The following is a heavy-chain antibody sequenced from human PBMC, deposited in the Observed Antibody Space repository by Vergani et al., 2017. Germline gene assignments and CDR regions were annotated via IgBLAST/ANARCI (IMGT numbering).Heavy chain of an antibody. D-gene: IGHD2-21*02. V-gene: IGHV3-30*02. CDR2: IGKDVINT. J-gene: IGHJ4*02. CDR1: GFTFSNFG. CDR3: AKYLRDSTDGLPDS. Sequence: QVQLVESAGGVVQPGGSLRLSCAASGFTFSNFGMHWIRPAPGKGLEWLAYIGKDVINTRYRDAVKGRFTVSRDNSKDILYLQMDSLRSEDTALYYCAKYLRDSTDGLPDSWGPGTLVIVSS.